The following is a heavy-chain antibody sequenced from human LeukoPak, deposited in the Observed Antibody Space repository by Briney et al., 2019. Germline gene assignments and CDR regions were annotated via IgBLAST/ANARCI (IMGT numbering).Heavy chain of an antibody. Sequence: SETLSLTCTVSGGSISGYHWSWIRQPPGRGLEWIGYFYSSGSSNYNPSLKSRVTISGDTSKNQLSLKLSSVTAADTAVYYCARAPLAIIAPFDYWGQGTLVTVSS. CDR3: ARAPLAIIAPFDY. J-gene: IGHJ4*02. D-gene: IGHD2-21*01. CDR2: FYSSGSS. CDR1: GGSISGYH. V-gene: IGHV4-59*01.